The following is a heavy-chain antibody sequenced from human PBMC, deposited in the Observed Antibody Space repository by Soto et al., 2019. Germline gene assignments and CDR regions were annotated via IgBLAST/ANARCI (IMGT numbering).Heavy chain of an antibody. Sequence: GASVKVSCKASGYTFTSYGISWVRQAPGQGLEWMGWISAYNGNTNYAQKLQGRVTMTTDTSTSTAYMELRSLRSDDTAVYYCARDLRYYDILTGYYIFGRFDYWGQGTLVTVSS. D-gene: IGHD3-9*01. CDR3: ARDLRYYDILTGYYIFGRFDY. J-gene: IGHJ4*02. CDR1: GYTFTSYG. V-gene: IGHV1-18*01. CDR2: ISAYNGNT.